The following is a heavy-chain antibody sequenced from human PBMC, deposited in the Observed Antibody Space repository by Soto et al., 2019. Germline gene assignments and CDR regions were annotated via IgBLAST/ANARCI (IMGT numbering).Heavy chain of an antibody. Sequence: QVQLVESGGGVIQPGKSLRLSCSASGFAFSTYGMHWVRQAPGKGLEWVAVIWADGSRQFYGDSVKGRFTISRDNSKNTLYLQMNSLRVDDTAVYSGVGGTGYWGLSDYWGQGTLVTVSS. D-gene: IGHD3-9*01. CDR1: GFAFSTYG. CDR3: VGGTGYWGLSDY. V-gene: IGHV3-33*08. J-gene: IGHJ4*02. CDR2: IWADGSRQ.